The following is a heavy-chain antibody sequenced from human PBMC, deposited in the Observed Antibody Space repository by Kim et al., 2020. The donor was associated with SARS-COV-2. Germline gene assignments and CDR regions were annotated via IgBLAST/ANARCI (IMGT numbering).Heavy chain of an antibody. Sequence: ASVKVSCKASGYTFTSYGISWVRQAPEQGLEWMGWISAYNGNTNYAQKLQGRVTMTTDTSTSTAYMELRSLRSDDTAVYYCARESRCSSTSCIGDYWGQGTLVTVSS. V-gene: IGHV1-18*01. J-gene: IGHJ4*02. CDR2: ISAYNGNT. CDR1: GYTFTSYG. CDR3: ARESRCSSTSCIGDY. D-gene: IGHD2-2*01.